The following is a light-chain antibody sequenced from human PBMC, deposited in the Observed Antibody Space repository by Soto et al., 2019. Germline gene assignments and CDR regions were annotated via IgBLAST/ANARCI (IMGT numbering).Light chain of an antibody. J-gene: IGLJ1*01. CDR3: CSYAGSSPLYV. Sequence: QSVPTQPASVSGSPGQSITISCTASSSHIGSSNLVSWYQHHSGKAPKLIIYEGNKRPSGVSNRFSGSKSGKTASLTISGLQAEDEGTYYCCSYAGSSPLYVFGTGTKVTVL. CDR2: EGN. CDR1: SSHIGSSNL. V-gene: IGLV2-23*01.